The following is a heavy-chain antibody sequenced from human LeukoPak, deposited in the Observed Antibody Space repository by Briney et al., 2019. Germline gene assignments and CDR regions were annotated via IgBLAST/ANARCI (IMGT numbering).Heavy chain of an antibody. CDR2: ICYSGST. D-gene: IGHD2-2*02. CDR3: ARGLGYCSSTSCYIWFDP. V-gene: IGHV4-31*03. CDR1: GGSISSGGYY. J-gene: IGHJ5*02. Sequence: SQTLSHTCTVSGGSISSGGYYWSWIRQHPGKGLEWIGYICYSGSTYYNPSLKSRVTISVDTSKNQFSLKLSSVTAADTAVNYCARGLGYCSSTSCYIWFDPWGQGTLVTVSS.